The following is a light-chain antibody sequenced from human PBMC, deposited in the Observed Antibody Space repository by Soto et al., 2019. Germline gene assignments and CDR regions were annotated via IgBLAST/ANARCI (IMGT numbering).Light chain of an antibody. CDR2: GAS. CDR1: QSVSSN. Sequence: EIVMTQPPATLSMSPGERATLSCRASQSVSSNLAWYQQKPGQAPRLLIYGASNRATGIPDRFSGSGSGTDFTLTISRLEPEDFAVYYCQQYDSSPITFGQGTRLEIK. CDR3: QQYDSSPIT. J-gene: IGKJ5*01. V-gene: IGKV3-20*01.